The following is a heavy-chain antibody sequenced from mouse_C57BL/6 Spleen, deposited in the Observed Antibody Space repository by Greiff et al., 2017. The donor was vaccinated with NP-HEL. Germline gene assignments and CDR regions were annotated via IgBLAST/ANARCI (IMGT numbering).Heavy chain of an antibody. CDR3: AREVQLGQGYFDD. D-gene: IGHD4-1*02. V-gene: IGHV1-76*01. CDR1: GYTFTDYY. Sequence: QVQLQQSGAELVRPGASVKLSCKASGYTFTDYYINWVKQRPGQGLEWIARIYPGSGNTYYNEKFKGKATLTAEKSSSTAYMQLSSLTSEDSAVYFCAREVQLGQGYFDDWGQGTTLTVSS. J-gene: IGHJ2*01. CDR2: IYPGSGNT.